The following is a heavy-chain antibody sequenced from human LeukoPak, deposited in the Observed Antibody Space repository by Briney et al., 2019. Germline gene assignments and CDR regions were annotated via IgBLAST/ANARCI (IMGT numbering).Heavy chain of an antibody. CDR3: AKVKVDSGSYYSEEYYFDY. CDR2: ISGSGGST. D-gene: IGHD3-10*01. Sequence: GGSLRLSCAASGFTFSSYAMSWVRQAPGKGLEWVSAISGSGGSTYYVDSVKGRFTISRDNSKNTLYLQMNSLRAEDTAVYYCAKVKVDSGSYYSEEYYFDYWGQGTLVTVSS. V-gene: IGHV3-23*01. J-gene: IGHJ4*02. CDR1: GFTFSSYA.